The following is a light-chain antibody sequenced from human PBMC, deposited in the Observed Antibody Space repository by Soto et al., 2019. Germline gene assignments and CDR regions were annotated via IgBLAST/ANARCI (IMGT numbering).Light chain of an antibody. V-gene: IGKV3-20*01. Sequence: EIVLTQSPGTLSLSPGERATLSCRASQSVSSTSLAWYRQKPGQAPRLLMYGAFSRATAIPDRISGRGSGTDFTLTINSLEREDFAGYYCQHYTDSPPSYTFGQGTKLEIK. CDR2: GAF. J-gene: IGKJ2*01. CDR3: QHYTDSPPSYT. CDR1: QSVSSTS.